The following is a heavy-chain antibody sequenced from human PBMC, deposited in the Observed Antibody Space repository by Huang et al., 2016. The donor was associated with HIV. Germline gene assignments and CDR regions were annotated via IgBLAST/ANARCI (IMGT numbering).Heavy chain of an antibody. CDR3: ATVYRRFRNHDSGDYYFDY. CDR1: GYTLTELS. Sequence: QVQLVQSGAEVKKPGASVKVSCKVSGYTLTELSMPWVRQAPGKGLAWMGGVEPEDGETSYAQKVQGRVTMTEDTSTDTAYMERSSLRSEDTAVYYCATVYRRFRNHDSGDYYFDYWDQGTLVTVSS. D-gene: IGHD3-22*01. J-gene: IGHJ4*02. CDR2: VEPEDGET. V-gene: IGHV1-24*01.